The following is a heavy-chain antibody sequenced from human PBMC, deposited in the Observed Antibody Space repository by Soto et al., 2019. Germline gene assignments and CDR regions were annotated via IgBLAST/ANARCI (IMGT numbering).Heavy chain of an antibody. Sequence: GGSLRLSCAASGFNVSNNYMTWLRQAPGKGLEWVSVIYTGGSTYYAASVKGRSSISRDSSKNMVFLHINSLRVEDTAVYYCARATRYFGSFDSWGQGTLVTVSS. J-gene: IGHJ4*02. V-gene: IGHV3-53*01. CDR1: GFNVSNNY. CDR3: ARATRYFGSFDS. CDR2: IYTGGST. D-gene: IGHD1-1*01.